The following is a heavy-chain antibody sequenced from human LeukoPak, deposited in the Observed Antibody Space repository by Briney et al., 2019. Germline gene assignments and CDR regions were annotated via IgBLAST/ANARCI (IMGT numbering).Heavy chain of an antibody. CDR1: GGSISSGSYY. Sequence: SETLSLTCTVSGGSISSGSYYWSWIRQPAGKGLEWIGRIYTSGSTNCNPSLKSRVTISVDTSKNQFSLKLSSVTAADTAVCYCARQHDSYYYYYIDVWGSGTTVTVSS. V-gene: IGHV4-61*02. J-gene: IGHJ6*03. CDR3: ARQHDSYYYYYIDV. CDR2: IYTSGST.